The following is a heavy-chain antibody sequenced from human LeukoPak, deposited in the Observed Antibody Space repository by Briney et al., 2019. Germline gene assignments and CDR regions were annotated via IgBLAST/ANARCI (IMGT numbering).Heavy chain of an antibody. CDR1: GYTFTNYG. J-gene: IGHJ5*02. CDR3: ARDSDYSGNGNGDWFDP. D-gene: IGHD4-11*01. Sequence: GASVKVSCKASGYTFTNYGISWVRQAPGQGLEWMGWISAYNGNTNYAQKLQDRVTMTTDTSTSTAYMEVRSLRSDDTAVYYCARDSDYSGNGNGDWFDPWGQGTVVIVSS. CDR2: ISAYNGNT. V-gene: IGHV1-18*01.